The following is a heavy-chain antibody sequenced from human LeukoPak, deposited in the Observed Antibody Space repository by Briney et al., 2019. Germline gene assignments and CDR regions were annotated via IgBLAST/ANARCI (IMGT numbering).Heavy chain of an antibody. CDR2: SSGSAEKT. J-gene: IGHJ3*01. CDR1: GVAFSSHA. CDR3: ARGSTYDFWSGDALDV. D-gene: IGHD3-3*01. V-gene: IGHV3-23*01. Sequence: GGSLRLSCAASGVAFSSHAMTWGRQAPGKGLEWVSSSSGSAEKTYYADSVKGRFTISRDSSQKILNLQMDNLRVEDTAIYYCARGSTYDFWSGDALDVWGQGTMVTVAS.